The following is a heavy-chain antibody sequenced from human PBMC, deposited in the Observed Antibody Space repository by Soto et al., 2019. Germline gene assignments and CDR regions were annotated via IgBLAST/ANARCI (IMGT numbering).Heavy chain of an antibody. V-gene: IGHV3-74*01. CDR1: GFTFSYYW. J-gene: IGHJ3*01. CDR2: IHSDGSST. CDR3: ARGDRGAFDL. Sequence: EVQLVESGGGLVRPGGSLRLSCAASGFTFSYYWMHWVRQAPGKGLVWVSRIHSDGSSTTYADFVKGRFINSRDNARNTVDLQMSSVRVEDTAVYYCARGDRGAFDLWGQGTVVTVSS.